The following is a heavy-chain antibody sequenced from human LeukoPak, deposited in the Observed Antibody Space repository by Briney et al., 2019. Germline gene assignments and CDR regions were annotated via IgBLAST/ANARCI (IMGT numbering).Heavy chain of an antibody. Sequence: SQTLSLTCTVSGGSISSGSYFWSWIRQPAGKGLEWIGRIYTSGSTNYNPSLKSRVTISVDTSKNQFSLKLSSVTAADTAVYYCARAVRRHWLLVVDYFDYWGQGTLVTVSS. CDR3: ARAVRRHWLLVVDYFDY. CDR1: GGSISSGSYF. CDR2: IYTSGST. V-gene: IGHV4-61*02. D-gene: IGHD3-22*01. J-gene: IGHJ4*02.